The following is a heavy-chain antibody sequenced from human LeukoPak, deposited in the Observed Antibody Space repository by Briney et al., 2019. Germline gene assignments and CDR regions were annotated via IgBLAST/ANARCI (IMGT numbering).Heavy chain of an antibody. J-gene: IGHJ3*02. Sequence: GGSLRLSCAASGFTFSSYSMNWVRQAQGKGLEWVSSISSSSSYIYYADSVKGRFTISRDNAKNSLYLQMNSLRAEDTAVYYCARDLQQLSLNVFDIWGQGTMVTVSS. CDR2: ISSSSSYI. V-gene: IGHV3-21*01. D-gene: IGHD6-13*01. CDR3: ARDLQQLSLNVFDI. CDR1: GFTFSSYS.